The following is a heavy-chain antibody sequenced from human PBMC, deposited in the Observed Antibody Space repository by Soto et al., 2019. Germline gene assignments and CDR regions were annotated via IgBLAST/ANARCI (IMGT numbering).Heavy chain of an antibody. D-gene: IGHD2-2*01. CDR2: IIPIFGTA. Sequence: KDSCKASGGTFSSYAISWVRQAPGKGLEWMGGIIPIFGTANYAQKFQGRVPITADKSTSTAYMEQSRLRSDDTAVYYCARDRYCSSTSCSYGMDVWGQGTTVTVSS. CDR1: GGTFSSYA. V-gene: IGHV1-69*06. CDR3: ARDRYCSSTSCSYGMDV. J-gene: IGHJ6*02.